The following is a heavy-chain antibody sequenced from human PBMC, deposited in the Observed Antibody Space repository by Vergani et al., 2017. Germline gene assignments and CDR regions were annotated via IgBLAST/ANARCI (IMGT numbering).Heavy chain of an antibody. J-gene: IGHJ4*02. V-gene: IGHV1-46*03. CDR1: GYTFTGYY. Sequence: QVQLVQSGAEVKKPGASVKVSCKASGYTFTGYYMHWVRQAPGQGLEWMGIITPGGSTDYGPKFQGRATMTRDTSTRTVYMDLTGLRSDDTAMYYCARTSSISGSYYNGEWDYWGQGTLVVVSS. CDR2: ITPGGST. CDR3: ARTSSISGSYYNGEWDY. D-gene: IGHD3-10*01.